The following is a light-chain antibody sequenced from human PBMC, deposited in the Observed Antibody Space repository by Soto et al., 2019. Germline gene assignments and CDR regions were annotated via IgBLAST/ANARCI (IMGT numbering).Light chain of an antibody. CDR3: VAWDDSLSGLV. V-gene: IGLV1-47*02. Sequence: QSVLAQPPSASGTPGQRVTISCSGRNANIGNNFVCWYQQLPGTAPKLLIYSNDQRPSGVPDRFSGSKSGTSASLAISGLRSEDGADYYCVAWDDSLSGLVFGTGTKVTVL. J-gene: IGLJ1*01. CDR2: SND. CDR1: NANIGNNF.